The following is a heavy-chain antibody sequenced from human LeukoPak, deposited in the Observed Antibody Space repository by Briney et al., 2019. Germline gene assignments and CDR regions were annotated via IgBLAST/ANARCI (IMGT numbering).Heavy chain of an antibody. V-gene: IGHV3-21*01. CDR3: ARDGSGYDDAFDI. J-gene: IGHJ3*02. CDR1: GFTFSSYA. Sequence: GSLRLSCAVSGFTFSSYAMNWVRQAPGKGLEWVSSISSSSLYIYYADSVKGRFTISRDNAKNSLYLQMNSLRAEDTAVYYCARDGSGYDDAFDIWGQGTMVTVSS. CDR2: ISSSSLYI. D-gene: IGHD3-10*01.